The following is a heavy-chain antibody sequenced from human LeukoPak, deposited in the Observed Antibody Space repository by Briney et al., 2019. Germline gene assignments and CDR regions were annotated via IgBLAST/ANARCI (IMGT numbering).Heavy chain of an antibody. Sequence: GASVKVFCKASGFSFTNSAVQWVRQARGQRLEWIGWIVVGSGNTNYAQKFQERVTITRDRSTSTAYLELSSLRSEDTAVYYCAADSRQLQPHDAFDIWGQGTMVTVSS. CDR2: IVVGSGNT. CDR1: GFSFTNSA. CDR3: AADSRQLQPHDAFDI. D-gene: IGHD1-1*01. V-gene: IGHV1-58*01. J-gene: IGHJ3*02.